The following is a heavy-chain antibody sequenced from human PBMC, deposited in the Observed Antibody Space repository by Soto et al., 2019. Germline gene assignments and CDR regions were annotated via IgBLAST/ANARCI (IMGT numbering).Heavy chain of an antibody. V-gene: IGHV3-23*01. Sequence: EVHLLESGGGLVQPGGSLRLSCAASGFIFSNYAVSWVRQAPGKGLEWVSGISGSGGLTYYADSVKGRFTISRDNSREGVEWGCGYCGRGGSHIQRGSREGRFHHLQSQSQGHAEPAKEHPEGRGQGVYYCAKLRGSTYYYHMDVWGKGTTVTVSS. J-gene: IGHJ6*03. CDR1: GFIFSNYA. D-gene: IGHD1-26*01. CDR3: SREGRFHHLQSQSQGHAEPAKEHPEGRGQGVYYCAKLRGSTYYYHMDV. CDR2: ISGSGGLT.